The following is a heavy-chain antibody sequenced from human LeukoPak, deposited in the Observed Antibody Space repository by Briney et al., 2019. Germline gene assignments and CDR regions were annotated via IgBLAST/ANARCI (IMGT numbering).Heavy chain of an antibody. Sequence: GGSLRLSCAASGFTVTTNYMNWVRQAPGKGLEWVAVIYSGGTTYYADSVKGRFTISSDNSKNTLYLQMNTLRAEDTAVYYCAMGSGYLFDYWGQGTLVTVSS. V-gene: IGHV3-53*01. D-gene: IGHD3-3*01. J-gene: IGHJ4*02. CDR1: GFTVTTNY. CDR3: AMGSGYLFDY. CDR2: IYSGGTT.